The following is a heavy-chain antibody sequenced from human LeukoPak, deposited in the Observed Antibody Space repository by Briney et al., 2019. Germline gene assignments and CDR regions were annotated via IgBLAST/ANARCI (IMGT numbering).Heavy chain of an antibody. CDR3: ARLSPLGQRNYYYMDV. Sequence: PSETLSLTCSVSGYSISTWYYWGWIRQPPGKGLEWMGSIFHNGSTHYNPSLESRVTISLDTSKNQFSLKLSSVTAADTAMYYCARLSPLGQRNYYYMDVWGKGTTVTVSS. J-gene: IGHJ6*03. CDR2: IFHNGST. V-gene: IGHV4-38-2*01. CDR1: GYSISTWYY. D-gene: IGHD2/OR15-2a*01.